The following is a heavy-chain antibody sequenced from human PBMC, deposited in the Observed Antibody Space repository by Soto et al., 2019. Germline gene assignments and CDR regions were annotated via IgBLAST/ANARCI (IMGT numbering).Heavy chain of an antibody. D-gene: IGHD3-10*01. Sequence: GGSLRLSCAASGFTVSTYHMSWVRQAPGKGLEWVSVIYSAGSADFADSVKVRFTISRDNSKNTLYLQMNSLRTEDTAVYYCARDDEGGSYCDLGYWGQGTLVTVSS. CDR1: GFTVSTYH. CDR3: ARDDEGGSYCDLGY. V-gene: IGHV3-66*01. CDR2: IYSAGSA. J-gene: IGHJ4*02.